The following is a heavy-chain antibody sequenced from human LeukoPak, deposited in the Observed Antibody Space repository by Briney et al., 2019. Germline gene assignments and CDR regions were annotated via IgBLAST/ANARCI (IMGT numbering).Heavy chain of an antibody. D-gene: IGHD6-13*01. CDR3: ARHSSSWYVNY. Sequence: SETLSLTCTVSGGSISSSSYYWGWIRQPPGKGLEWIGSIYYSGSTYYNPSLKSRVTISVDTSKNQFSLKLSSVTVADTAVYYCARHSSSWYVNYWGQGTLVTVSS. V-gene: IGHV4-39*01. J-gene: IGHJ4*02. CDR1: GGSISSSSYY. CDR2: IYYSGST.